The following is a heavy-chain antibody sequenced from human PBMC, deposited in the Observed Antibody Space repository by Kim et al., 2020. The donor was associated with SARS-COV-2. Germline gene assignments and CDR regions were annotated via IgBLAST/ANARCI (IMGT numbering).Heavy chain of an antibody. Sequence: GGSLRLSCGASGFTLSGFEMNWVRQAPGKGLEWLSYINTRGITLYAASVKGRFTISRDNTENSLYLQLNSLRAADTALYYCAREPGLPGVTTADDAFDI. J-gene: IGHJ3*02. CDR1: GFTLSGFE. D-gene: IGHD2-21*02. V-gene: IGHV3-48*03. CDR3: AREPGLPGVTTADDAFDI. CDR2: INTRGITL.